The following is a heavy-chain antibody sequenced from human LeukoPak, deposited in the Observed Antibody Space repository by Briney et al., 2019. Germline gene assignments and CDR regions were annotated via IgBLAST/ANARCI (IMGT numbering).Heavy chain of an antibody. CDR2: IYHSGNT. J-gene: IGHJ6*03. CDR3: AKTPFYYFYYMDV. V-gene: IGHV4-31*03. CDR1: SDSITSRAYY. Sequence: SETLSLTCTVSSDSITSRAYYWSWIRQPPGSGLEWIGYIYHSGNTYYNPSRMTRVTMSVDTSKNEFSLKLTSVTAADTALYYCAKTPFYYFYYMDVWGKGTTVTVSS.